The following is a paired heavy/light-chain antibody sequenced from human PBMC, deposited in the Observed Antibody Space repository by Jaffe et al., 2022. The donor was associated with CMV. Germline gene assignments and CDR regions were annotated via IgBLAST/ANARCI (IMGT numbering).Heavy chain of an antibody. CDR3: ARTVGYCSGGRCYLDWFDP. V-gene: IGHV4-59*01. D-gene: IGHD2-15*01. CDR1: GGSISSYY. J-gene: IGHJ5*02. Sequence: QVQLQESGPGLVKPSETLSLTCTVSGGSISSYYWNWIRQPPGKGLEWIGFIHYSGNTNYNPSLNSRVTISVDTSKNQFSLQLSSLTAADTAVYYCARTVGYCSGGRCYLDWFDPWGQGTLVTVSS. CDR2: IHYSGNT.
Light chain of an antibody. V-gene: IGLV1-40*01. CDR2: GNS. J-gene: IGLJ2*01. Sequence: QSVLTQPPSVSGAPGQRVTISCTGSSSNIGAGYDVHWYQQFPGIAPKLLIYGNSNRPSGVPDRFSGSKSGTSASLAITGLQAEDEADYYCQSYDSSLSGSGVFGGGTKLTVL. CDR3: QSYDSSLSGSGV. CDR1: SSNIGAGYD.